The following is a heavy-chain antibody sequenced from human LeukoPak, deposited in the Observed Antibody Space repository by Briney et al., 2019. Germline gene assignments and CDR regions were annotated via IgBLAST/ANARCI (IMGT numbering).Heavy chain of an antibody. Sequence: GGSLRLSCAASGFTYSNYSMNWVRQAPGKGLEWVSCITTYKYYGDSVEGRFTISTDIAKNSLYLQMDSLRAEDTAVYYCARSYRVVVGAYYYYYMDVWGKGTTVTVSS. D-gene: IGHD2-15*01. CDR2: ITTYK. J-gene: IGHJ6*03. CDR3: ARSYRVVVGAYYYYYMDV. V-gene: IGHV3-21*01. CDR1: GFTYSNYS.